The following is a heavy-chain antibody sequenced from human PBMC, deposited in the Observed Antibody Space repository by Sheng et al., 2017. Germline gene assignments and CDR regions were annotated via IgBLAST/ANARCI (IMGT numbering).Heavy chain of an antibody. CDR2: IKSKTDGETT. CDR3: PAPYCTTTSCYKTLADY. V-gene: IGHV3-15*01. J-gene: IGHJ4*02. D-gene: IGHD2-2*02. Sequence: EVQLVESGGGLVKPGGSLRLSCAASGFTFSNAWMTWVRQAPGKGLEWVGRIKSKTDGETTHYAAPVKGRFTISRDDSKNTLYLQMNSLKTEDTAIYYCPAPYCTTTSCYKTLADYWGQGTLVTVSS. CDR1: GFTFSNAW.